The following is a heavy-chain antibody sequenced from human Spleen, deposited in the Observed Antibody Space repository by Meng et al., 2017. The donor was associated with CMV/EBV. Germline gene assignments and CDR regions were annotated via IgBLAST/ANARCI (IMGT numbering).Heavy chain of an antibody. CDR1: GYNFTNFG. D-gene: IGHD6-6*01. Sequence: GGSLRLSCKASGYNFTNFGVTWVRQAPGQGLEWMGWISGYSSNTRYSQMFQGRITMSTDTSTSTAYMELRSLRSDDTAVYYCARDPKPYSSSTEEIEDYWGQGTLVTVSS. J-gene: IGHJ4*02. V-gene: IGHV1-18*01. CDR2: ISGYSSNT. CDR3: ARDPKPYSSSTEEIEDY.